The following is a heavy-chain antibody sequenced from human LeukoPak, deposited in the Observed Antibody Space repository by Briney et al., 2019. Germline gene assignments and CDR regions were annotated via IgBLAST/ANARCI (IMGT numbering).Heavy chain of an antibody. CDR1: GFTFSDYY. CDR3: ARRARFTDANRIFDI. CDR2: ISSGGSTI. D-gene: IGHD2/OR15-2a*01. J-gene: IGHJ3*02. Sequence: GGSLRLSCAASGFTFSDYYMTWIRQAPGKGLEWVPYISSGGSTIYYADSVKGRFTTSRDNAKNSLYLQMNSLRAEDTAVYYYARRARFTDANRIFDIWGQGTMVTVSS. V-gene: IGHV3-11*04.